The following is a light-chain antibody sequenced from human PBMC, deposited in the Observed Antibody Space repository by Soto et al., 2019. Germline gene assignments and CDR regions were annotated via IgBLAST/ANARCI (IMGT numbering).Light chain of an antibody. CDR2: GAS. Sequence: PGERATLSCRASQSVSSSYLAWYQQKPGQAPRLLIYGASSRATGIPDRFSGSGSGTDFTLTISRLEPEDFAVYYCQQYNNWPPITFGQGTRLEIK. CDR3: QQYNNWPPIT. J-gene: IGKJ5*01. CDR1: QSVSSSY. V-gene: IGKV3-20*01.